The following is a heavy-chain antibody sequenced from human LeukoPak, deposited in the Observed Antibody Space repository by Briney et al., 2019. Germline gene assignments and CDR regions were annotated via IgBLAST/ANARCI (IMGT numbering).Heavy chain of an antibody. CDR1: GFTLGDYA. Sequence: PGGSLRLSCTVSGFTLGDYAMSWFRQAPGKGLEWVGFIRSKAYGGTTEYAASVKGRFTISRDDSKSIAYLQMNSLKTEDTAVYYCTRVISGSGSCYSPPYFDYWGQGTLVTVSS. V-gene: IGHV3-49*03. CDR2: IRSKAYGGTT. D-gene: IGHD3-10*01. CDR3: TRVISGSGSCYSPPYFDY. J-gene: IGHJ4*02.